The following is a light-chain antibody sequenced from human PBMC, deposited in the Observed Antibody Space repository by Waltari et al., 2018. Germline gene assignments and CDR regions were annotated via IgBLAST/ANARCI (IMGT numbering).Light chain of an antibody. CDR2: DAS. V-gene: IGKV1-5*01. Sequence: IQMTQSPSTLSASVGDRVTITCRASQFISNCLAWYQHQPGKAPKLLIYDASKLKSGVPSRFSGSGSGTEFTLTIASLQPDDFATYYCQQYNNYLTFGPGTKVDI. CDR3: QQYNNYLT. J-gene: IGKJ3*01. CDR1: QFISNC.